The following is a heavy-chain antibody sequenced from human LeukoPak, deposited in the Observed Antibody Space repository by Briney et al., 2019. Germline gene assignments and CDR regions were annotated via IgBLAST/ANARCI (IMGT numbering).Heavy chain of an antibody. CDR3: ASGSSSLELFYFDY. D-gene: IGHD6-6*01. V-gene: IGHV4-4*02. CDR1: GVSISSSNW. Sequence: SETLSLTCAVSGVSISSSNWWSWVRQPPGKGLEWIGEIYHSGSTNYNPSLKSRVTISVDTSKNQFSLKLSSVTAADTAVYYCASGSSSLELFYFDYWGQGTLVTVSS. CDR2: IYHSGST. J-gene: IGHJ4*02.